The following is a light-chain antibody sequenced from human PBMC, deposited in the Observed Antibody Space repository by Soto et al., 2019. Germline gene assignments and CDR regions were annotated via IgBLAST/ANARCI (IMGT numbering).Light chain of an antibody. J-gene: IGKJ4*01. CDR2: GVF. CDR3: QQNFRPPQVT. CDR1: QSINNY. Sequence: DTQVTQSPASLSASVGDRVTITCRTSQSINNYLNWYQQQPGKAPRLLIFGVFTLQSGVPSRFSCSGSGTDFTLTISGLQPEDFATYYCQQNFRPPQVTFGGGTRVERK. V-gene: IGKV1-39*01.